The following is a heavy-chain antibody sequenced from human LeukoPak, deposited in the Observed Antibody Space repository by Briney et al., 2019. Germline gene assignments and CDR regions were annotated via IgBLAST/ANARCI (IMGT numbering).Heavy chain of an antibody. Sequence: ASVKVSCKASGYTFTSYDINWVRQATGQGLEWMGWMNPNSGNTGYAQKFQGRVTMTRNTSISTAYMELSSLRSEDTAVYYCAREESSSSGIDYWGQGTLVTVSS. V-gene: IGHV1-8*01. CDR3: AREESSSSGIDY. J-gene: IGHJ4*02. CDR1: GYTFTSYD. CDR2: MNPNSGNT. D-gene: IGHD6-6*01.